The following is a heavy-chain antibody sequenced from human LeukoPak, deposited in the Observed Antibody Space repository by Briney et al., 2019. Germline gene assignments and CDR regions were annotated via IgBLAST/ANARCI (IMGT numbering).Heavy chain of an antibody. J-gene: IGHJ4*02. D-gene: IGHD3-22*01. CDR3: AIKNYYDSSGPFDY. V-gene: IGHV3-9*01. CDR1: GFTFDDYA. Sequence: PGGSLRLSCAASGFTFDDYAMHWVRQARGKGLEWVSDISWNSGSIGYADSVKGRFTISRDNAKNSLYLQMNSLRAEDTALYYCAIKNYYDSSGPFDYWGQGTLVTVSS. CDR2: ISWNSGSI.